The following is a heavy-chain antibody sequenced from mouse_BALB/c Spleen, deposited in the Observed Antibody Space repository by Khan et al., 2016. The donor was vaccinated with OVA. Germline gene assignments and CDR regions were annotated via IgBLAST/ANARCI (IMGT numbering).Heavy chain of an antibody. CDR1: GYTFTSYW. D-gene: IGHD1-1*01. CDR3: TRSLDYFGSSLDY. Sequence: QVQLQQPGAELVRPGASVKLSCKASGYTFTSYWINWVIQRPGQGLEWLGNISPSDSYTNYNQTFTDQATLTVDKSSSTAYMQLSSPTSEDSAVYDCTRSLDYFGSSLDYWGQGTTLIGSS. V-gene: IGHV1-69*02. CDR2: ISPSDSYT. J-gene: IGHJ2*01.